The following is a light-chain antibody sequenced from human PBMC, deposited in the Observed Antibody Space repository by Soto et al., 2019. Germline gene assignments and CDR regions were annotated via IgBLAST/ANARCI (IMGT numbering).Light chain of an antibody. J-gene: IGKJ4*01. CDR1: QSVLYSSNNKNY. CDR3: QQYYSTPPT. V-gene: IGKV4-1*01. CDR2: WAS. Sequence: DIVMTQSPDSLAVSLGERSTINCKSSQSVLYSSNNKNYLAWYQQKPGQPPKLLIYWASTRESGVPDRFSGSGSGIDFTLTISSLEAEDVAVYYCQQYYSTPPTFGVGTKVVIK.